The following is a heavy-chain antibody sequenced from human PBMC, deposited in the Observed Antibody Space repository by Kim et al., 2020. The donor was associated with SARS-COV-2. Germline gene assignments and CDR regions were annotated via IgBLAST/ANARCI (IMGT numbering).Heavy chain of an antibody. J-gene: IGHJ6*02. CDR3: ARDRGKPLRTAYDYVWGSYRYGTLGAGRYGMDV. D-gene: IGHD3-16*02. V-gene: IGHV4-34*01. CDR2: INHSGST. Sequence: SETLSLTCAVYGGSFSGYYWSWIRQPPGKGLEWIGEINHSGSTNYNPSLKSRVTISVDTSKNQFSLKLSSVTAADTAVYYCARDRGKPLRTAYDYVWGSYRYGTLGAGRYGMDVWGQGTTVTVSS. CDR1: GGSFSGYY.